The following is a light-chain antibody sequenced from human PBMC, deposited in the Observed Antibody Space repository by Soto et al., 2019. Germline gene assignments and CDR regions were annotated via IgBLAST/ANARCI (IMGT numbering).Light chain of an antibody. CDR1: QNLSSGY. CDR3: QVRSNWRYT. CDR2: AAS. J-gene: IGKJ5*01. V-gene: IGKV3D-20*02. Sequence: EIVLTQSPGTLSLSPGERATLSCRASQNLSSGYLAWYQQKPGQAPRILIYAASSRATGIPDRFSGGGSGTEFTLTISGLQSEDFAVYYCQVRSNWRYTFGQGTRLEI.